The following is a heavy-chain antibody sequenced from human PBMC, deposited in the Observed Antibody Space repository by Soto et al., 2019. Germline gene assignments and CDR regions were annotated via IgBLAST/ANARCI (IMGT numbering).Heavy chain of an antibody. CDR1: GGTFSSYA. D-gene: IGHD5-18*01. CDR3: ARVAAMVISDYYYGMDV. CDR2: IIPIFGTA. Sequence: QVQLVQSGAEVKKPGSSVKVSCKASGGTFSSYAISWVRQASGQGLEWMGGIIPIFGTANYAQKFQGRVTITADESTSTAYMELSSLRSEDTAVYYCARVAAMVISDYYYGMDVWGQGTTVTVSS. V-gene: IGHV1-69*01. J-gene: IGHJ6*02.